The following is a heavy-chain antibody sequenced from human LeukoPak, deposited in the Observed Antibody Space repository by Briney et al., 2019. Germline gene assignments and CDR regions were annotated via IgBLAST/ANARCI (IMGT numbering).Heavy chain of an antibody. CDR3: ARDLIAAAEADY. CDR1: GYTFSDYY. J-gene: IGHJ4*02. V-gene: IGHV1-69*04. D-gene: IGHD6-13*01. Sequence: ASVKVSCRASGYTFSDYYVVWVRQAPGQGLEWMGRIIPILGIANYAQKFQGRVTITADKSTSTAYMELSSLRSEDTAVYYCARDLIAAAEADYWGQGTLVTVSS. CDR2: IIPILGIA.